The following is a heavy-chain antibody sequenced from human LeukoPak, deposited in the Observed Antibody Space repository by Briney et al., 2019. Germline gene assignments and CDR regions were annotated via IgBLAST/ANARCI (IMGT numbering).Heavy chain of an antibody. J-gene: IGHJ4*02. CDR2: VIAIFGRV. CDR1: RGTFSSYG. Sequence: SVKVSCKASRGTFSSYGISWVRQAPGQGLEWMGGVIAIFGRVKYGQRFQGRATITTDESTSTAYMELSSLTSEDTGVYYCARGELGDSSGFSFFDYWGQGTLVTVSS. CDR3: ARGELGDSSGFSFFDY. V-gene: IGHV1-69*05. D-gene: IGHD3-22*01.